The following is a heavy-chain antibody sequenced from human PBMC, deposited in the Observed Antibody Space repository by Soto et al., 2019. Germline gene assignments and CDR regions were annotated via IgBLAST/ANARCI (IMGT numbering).Heavy chain of an antibody. J-gene: IGHJ6*03. CDR1: GGSISSYY. CDR3: ARHLTHSYGDYGEVGHYYYMDV. V-gene: IGHV4-59*08. Sequence: SETLSLTCTVSGGSISSYYWSWIRQPPGKGLEWTGYIYYSGSTNYNPSLKSRVTISVDTSKNQFSLKLSSVTAADTAVYYCARHLTHSYGDYGEVGHYYYMDVWGKGTTVTVS. D-gene: IGHD4-17*01. CDR2: IYYSGST.